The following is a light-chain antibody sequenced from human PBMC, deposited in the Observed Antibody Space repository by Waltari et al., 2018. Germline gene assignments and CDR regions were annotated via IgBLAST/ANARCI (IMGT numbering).Light chain of an antibody. CDR1: QSIARN. V-gene: IGKV3-15*01. CDR3: QQYNNWRT. CDR2: GAS. J-gene: IGKJ2*01. Sequence: EVLMTQSPPTLSVSPGERATLPCRPSQSIARNLAWYQQKPGQAPRLLIYGASTRATDVPDRFSGSGSGTEFTLTISSLQSEDFAVYYCQQYNNWRTFGQGTKLEIK.